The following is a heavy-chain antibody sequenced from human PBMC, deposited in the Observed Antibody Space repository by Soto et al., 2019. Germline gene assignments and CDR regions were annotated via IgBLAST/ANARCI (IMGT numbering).Heavy chain of an antibody. Sequence: QVHLVQSGAEVKKPGASVKVSCKASGYTFTNYYIHWLRQDPGQGLEWLGILRPRNGNTGYAQRFQGRATMTRDTSTGTVYMELTSLKSDDTAVYYCARETNESFYFDYWGQGTQVTVSS. V-gene: IGHV1-46*01. CDR1: GYTFTNYY. J-gene: IGHJ4*02. CDR3: ARETNESFYFDY. CDR2: LRPRNGNT.